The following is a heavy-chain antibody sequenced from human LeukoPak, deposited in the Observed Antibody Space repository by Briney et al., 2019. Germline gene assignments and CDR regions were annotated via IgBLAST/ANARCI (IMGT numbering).Heavy chain of an antibody. CDR3: ASPYSSSWYYMDV. CDR2: ISSSSSYI. D-gene: IGHD6-6*01. V-gene: IGHV3-21*01. Sequence: GGSLRLSCAASGFTFSSYSMNWVRQAPGKGLEWVSSISSSSSYIYYADSVKGRFTISRDNAKNSLYLQMNSLRAEDTAVYYCASPYSSSWYYMDVWGKGTTVTVSS. CDR1: GFTFSSYS. J-gene: IGHJ6*03.